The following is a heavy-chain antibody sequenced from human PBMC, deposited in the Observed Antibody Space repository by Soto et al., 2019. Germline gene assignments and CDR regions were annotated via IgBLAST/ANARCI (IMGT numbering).Heavy chain of an antibody. CDR2: IYYSGST. J-gene: IGHJ6*03. CDR3: ARDGTIFGENYMDV. CDR1: GGSISSYY. D-gene: IGHD3-3*01. V-gene: IGHV4-59*01. Sequence: SETLSLTCTVSGGSISSYYWSWIRQPPGKGLEWIGYIYYSGSTNYNPSLKSRVTISVDTSKNQFSLKLSSVTAADTAVYYCARDGTIFGENYMDVWGKGTTVTVSS.